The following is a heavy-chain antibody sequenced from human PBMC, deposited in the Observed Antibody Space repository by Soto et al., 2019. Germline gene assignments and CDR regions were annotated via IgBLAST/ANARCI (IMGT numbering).Heavy chain of an antibody. CDR2: IYYSGST. CDR1: GGSISSYY. Sequence: SETLSLTCTVSGGSISSYYWSWIRQPPGKGLEWIGYIYYSGSTNYNPSLKSRVTISVDTSKNQFSLKLSSVTAADTAVYYCARVTWLVRGNWFDPWGQGTLVTVSS. V-gene: IGHV4-59*01. D-gene: IGHD6-19*01. CDR3: ARVTWLVRGNWFDP. J-gene: IGHJ5*02.